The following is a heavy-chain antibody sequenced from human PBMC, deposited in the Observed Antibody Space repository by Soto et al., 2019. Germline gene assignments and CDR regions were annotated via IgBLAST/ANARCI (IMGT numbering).Heavy chain of an antibody. CDR3: AHQMSRNYQDCN. D-gene: IGHD3-22*01. Sequence: QITLKESGPTLVKPTQTLTLTCTFSGFSLSTSGVGVGWIRQSPGKALEWLALSYWDDDTRYSPSLKSRLTITKDTSKNQVVLTLTNMGPVDTAAYYCAHQMSRNYQDCNWGQGTLVTVSS. CDR2: SYWDDDT. CDR1: GFSLSTSGVG. V-gene: IGHV2-5*02. J-gene: IGHJ4*02.